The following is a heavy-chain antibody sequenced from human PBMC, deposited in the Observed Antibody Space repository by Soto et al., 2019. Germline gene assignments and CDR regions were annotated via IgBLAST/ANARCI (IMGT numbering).Heavy chain of an antibody. J-gene: IGHJ5*02. V-gene: IGHV3-33*01. CDR2: IWYDGSNK. CDR3: ARALGAGNWFDP. D-gene: IGHD3-16*01. CDR1: GFTFSSYG. Sequence: QVQLVESGGGVVQPGRSLRLSPAASGFTFSSYGMHWVRQAPGKGLGWVAVIWYDGSNKYYADSVKGRFTISRDNSKNTLYLQMNSLRAEDTAVYYCARALGAGNWFDPWGQGTLVTVSS.